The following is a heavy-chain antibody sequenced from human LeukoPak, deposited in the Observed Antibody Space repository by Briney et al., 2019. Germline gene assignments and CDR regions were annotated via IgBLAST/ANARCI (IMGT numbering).Heavy chain of an antibody. J-gene: IGHJ6*03. CDR3: ARDYTETYYDILTGSYYYYMDV. Sequence: GASVKVSCKASGYTFTSYGISWVRQAPGQGLEWMGWISAYNGNTNYAQKLQGRVTMTTDTSTSTAYMELRSLRSDDTAVYYCARDYTETYYDILTGSYYYYMDVWGKGTTVTISS. V-gene: IGHV1-18*01. CDR1: GYTFTSYG. D-gene: IGHD3-9*01. CDR2: ISAYNGNT.